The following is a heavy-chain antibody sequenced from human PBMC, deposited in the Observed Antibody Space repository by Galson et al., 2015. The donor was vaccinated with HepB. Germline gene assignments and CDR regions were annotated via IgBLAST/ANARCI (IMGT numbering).Heavy chain of an antibody. D-gene: IGHD6-19*01. Sequence: QSGAEVKKPGESLKISCKGSGYSFTSYWIGWVRQMPGKGLEWMGIIYPGDSDTRYSPSFQGQVTISADKSISTAYLQWSSLKASDTAMYYCARVGFAQWGLHDAFDIWGQGTMVTVSS. CDR1: GYSFTSYW. V-gene: IGHV5-51*03. CDR2: IYPGDSDT. CDR3: ARVGFAQWGLHDAFDI. J-gene: IGHJ3*02.